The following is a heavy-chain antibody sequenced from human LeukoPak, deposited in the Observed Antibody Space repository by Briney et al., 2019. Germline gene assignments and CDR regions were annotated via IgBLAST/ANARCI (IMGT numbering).Heavy chain of an antibody. CDR2: IYWDDDK. CDR1: GFSLSTGAVG. CDR3: AHSKSIGNGFEY. D-gene: IGHD2-8*01. J-gene: IGHJ4*02. Sequence: SGPTLVKPTQTLTLTCTFSGFSLSTGAVGVGWIRQPPGKALEWLAFIYWDDDKRYSPSLKTRLSITKDTTKNQVVLTMTNTDPVDTATYYCAHSKSIGNGFEYWGQGALVTVSS. V-gene: IGHV2-5*02.